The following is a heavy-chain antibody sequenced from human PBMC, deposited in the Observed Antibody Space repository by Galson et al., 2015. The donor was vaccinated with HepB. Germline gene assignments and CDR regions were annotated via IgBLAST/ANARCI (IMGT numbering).Heavy chain of an antibody. CDR2: ISSSSGAI. CDR1: GFTFSRCH. CDR3: AVFNYDNNV. V-gene: IGHV3-48*02. Sequence: SLRLSCAASGFTFSRCHINWVRQGPGRGLEWVSYISSSSGAIYYADSVKGRFTVSRDNAKNSLYLQMNSLRDEDTAVYYCAVFNYDNNVWGQGTLVTVSS. D-gene: IGHD3-22*01. J-gene: IGHJ4*02.